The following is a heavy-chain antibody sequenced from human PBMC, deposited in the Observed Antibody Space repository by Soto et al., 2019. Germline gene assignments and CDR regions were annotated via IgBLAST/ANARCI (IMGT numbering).Heavy chain of an antibody. Sequence: QVQLVESGGGVDQPGRSLRLSCAASGFTFSSYAMHWVRQAPGKGLEWVAVISYDGSNKYYADSVKGRFTISRDNSKNTLYLQMNSLRAEDTAVHYCASNSSSWYSWAYDYWGQGTLVTVSS. V-gene: IGHV3-30-3*01. CDR1: GFTFSSYA. CDR2: ISYDGSNK. J-gene: IGHJ4*02. D-gene: IGHD6-13*01. CDR3: ASNSSSWYSWAYDY.